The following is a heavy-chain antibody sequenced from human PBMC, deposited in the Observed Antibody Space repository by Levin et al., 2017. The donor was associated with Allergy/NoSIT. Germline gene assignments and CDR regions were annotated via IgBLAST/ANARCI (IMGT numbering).Heavy chain of an antibody. CDR1: GFTFSSYW. CDR3: ARDCSSTSCYGSYYYGMDV. CDR2: IKQDGSEK. D-gene: IGHD2-2*01. J-gene: IGHJ6*02. V-gene: IGHV3-7*01. Sequence: GGSLRLSCAASGFTFSSYWMSWVRQAPGKGLEWVANIKQDGSEKYYVDSVKGRFTISRDNAKNSLYLQMNSLRAEDTAVYYCARDCSSTSCYGSYYYGMDVWGQGTTVTVSS.